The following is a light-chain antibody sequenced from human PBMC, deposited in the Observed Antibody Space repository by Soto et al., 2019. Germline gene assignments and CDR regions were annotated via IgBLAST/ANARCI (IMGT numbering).Light chain of an antibody. Sequence: EIVLTQSPGTLSLSPGERATLSCRASQSVSSSYLAWYQQKPGQAPRLLIYGASSRATGIPDRFSGSGSGTDFTLTISRLEPEDFAVYYCQHYNNWPWTLGQGTKVDIK. CDR2: GAS. CDR1: QSVSSSY. V-gene: IGKV3-20*01. J-gene: IGKJ1*01. CDR3: QHYNNWPWT.